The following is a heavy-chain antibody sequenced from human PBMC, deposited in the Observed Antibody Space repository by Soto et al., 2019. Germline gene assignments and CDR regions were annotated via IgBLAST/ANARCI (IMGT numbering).Heavy chain of an antibody. Sequence: EVQLVESGGGSMQPGGSLRLSCAASGFTSSSYAMNWVRQAPGKGLEWLSHVSSRSSTIYYADSVRGRFTISRDNTKNSLYLQMNNVRDEDTAVYYCARSLGSTGWPIYFDYWGHGTLVTVSS. J-gene: IGHJ4*01. CDR1: GFTSSSYA. D-gene: IGHD2-8*02. CDR3: ARSLGSTGWPIYFDY. V-gene: IGHV3-48*02. CDR2: VSSRSSTI.